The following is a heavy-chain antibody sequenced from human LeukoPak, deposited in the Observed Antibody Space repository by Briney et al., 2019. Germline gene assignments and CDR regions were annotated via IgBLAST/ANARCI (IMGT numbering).Heavy chain of an antibody. CDR3: ARDGLVPDYDILTGYPYYFDY. Sequence: SETLSLTCTVSGGSISSGGYYWSWIRQPPGKGLEWIVYIYHSGSTYYNPSLKSRVTISVDRSKNQFSLKLSSVTAADTAVYYCARDGLVPDYDILTGYPYYFDYWGQGTLVTVSS. CDR1: GGSISSGGYY. CDR2: IYHSGST. D-gene: IGHD3-9*01. J-gene: IGHJ4*02. V-gene: IGHV4-30-2*01.